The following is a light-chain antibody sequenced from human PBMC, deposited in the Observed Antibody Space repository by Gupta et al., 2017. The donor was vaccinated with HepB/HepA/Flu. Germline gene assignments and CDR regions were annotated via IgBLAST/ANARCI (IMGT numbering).Light chain of an antibody. J-gene: IGKJ4*01. Sequence: EKVMTQSPATLSVSPGERATLSCRASQSIDSYLAWYQQKPGQAPRLLIYDTSTRAPGIPARFSGSGYGTDFTLTISTRQSEDFAVYYCQQYKGPPSLAFGGGTKVEIK. CDR2: DTS. CDR3: QQYKGPPSLA. CDR1: QSIDSY. V-gene: IGKV3-15*01.